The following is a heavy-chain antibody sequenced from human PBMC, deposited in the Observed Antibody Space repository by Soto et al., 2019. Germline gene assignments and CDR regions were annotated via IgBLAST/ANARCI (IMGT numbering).Heavy chain of an antibody. J-gene: IGHJ3*02. D-gene: IGHD1-26*01. V-gene: IGHV3-21*01. CDR2: ISSSSSYI. CDR3: AREGPIVGATRSAFDI. CDR1: GFTFSSYS. Sequence: GGSLRLSCAASGFTFSSYSMNWVRQAPGKGLEWVSSISSSSSYIYYADSVKSRITISRDNAKNSLYLQMNSLRAEDTAVYYCAREGPIVGATRSAFDIWGQGTMVTVSS.